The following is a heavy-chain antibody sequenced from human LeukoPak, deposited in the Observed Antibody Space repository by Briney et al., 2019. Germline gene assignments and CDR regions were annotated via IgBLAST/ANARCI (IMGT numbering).Heavy chain of an antibody. V-gene: IGHV3-48*01. CDR1: GFTFSSYS. Sequence: GGSLRLSCAASGFTFSSYSMNWVRQAPGKGLEWVSYISSSSSSTIYYADSVKDRFTISRDNAKNSLYLQMNSLRAEDTAVYYCARESYYYGSGSYYSYYYYYYMDVWGKGTTVTVSS. CDR3: ARESYYYGSGSYYSYYYYYYMDV. D-gene: IGHD3-10*01. J-gene: IGHJ6*03. CDR2: ISSSSSSTI.